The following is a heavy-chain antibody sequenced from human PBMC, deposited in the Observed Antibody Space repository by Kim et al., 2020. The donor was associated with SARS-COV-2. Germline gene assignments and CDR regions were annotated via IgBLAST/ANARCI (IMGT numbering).Heavy chain of an antibody. D-gene: IGHD5-18*01. CDR3: ARDYWGIQQGVAGMDV. Sequence: GGSLRLSCAASGFTFSSHVIHWVRQAPGKGLEWVGMISYDGSDQIYADPVKGRFTISRDNSRNMLSLQMTSLRGEDTAVYYCARDYWGIQQGVAGMDVWG. V-gene: IGHV3-30*04. CDR1: GFTFSSHV. J-gene: IGHJ6*01. CDR2: ISYDGSDQ.